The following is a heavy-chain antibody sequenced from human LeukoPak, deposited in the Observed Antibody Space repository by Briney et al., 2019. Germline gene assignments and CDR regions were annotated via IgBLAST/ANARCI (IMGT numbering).Heavy chain of an antibody. CDR2: IIPIFGTA. J-gene: IGHJ3*02. D-gene: IGHD1-26*01. CDR3: ARGRSGDNRYSGSYYALDI. Sequence: ASVKVSCKASGGTFSSYAISRVRQAPGQGLEWMGGIIPIFGTANYAQKFQGRVTITADESTSTAYMELSSLRSEDTAVYYCARGRSGDNRYSGSYYALDIWGQGTMVTVSS. V-gene: IGHV1-69*01. CDR1: GGTFSSYA.